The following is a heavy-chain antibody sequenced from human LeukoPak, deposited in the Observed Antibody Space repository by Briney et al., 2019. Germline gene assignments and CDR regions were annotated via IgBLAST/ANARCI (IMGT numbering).Heavy chain of an antibody. J-gene: IGHJ6*02. D-gene: IGHD2-15*01. CDR2: ISSSSDYI. CDR3: ARVGYCSGGSCFYYYYGMDV. V-gene: IGHV3-21*01. CDR1: GFTFSSYR. Sequence: PGGSLRLSCAASGFTFSSYRMNWVRQAPGKGLEWVSSISSSSDYIYYADSVKGRFTISRDNAKNSLYLQMNSLRAEDTAVYYCARVGYCSGGSCFYYYYGMDVWGQGTTVTVSS.